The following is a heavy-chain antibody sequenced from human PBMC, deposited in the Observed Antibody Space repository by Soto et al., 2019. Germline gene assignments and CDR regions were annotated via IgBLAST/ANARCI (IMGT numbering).Heavy chain of an antibody. Sequence: PSETLALTCTVSCGAINSYYCTCIRQPAGKGLEWIGRIYSSGSTKYNPSLQSRVTMSLDTSKNQFSLRLTSVTAADTAVYYCARGQRFSDWFDPWGQGTLVTVSS. CDR3: ARGQRFSDWFDP. V-gene: IGHV4-4*07. CDR1: CGAINSYY. J-gene: IGHJ5*02. CDR2: IYSSGST. D-gene: IGHD3-3*01.